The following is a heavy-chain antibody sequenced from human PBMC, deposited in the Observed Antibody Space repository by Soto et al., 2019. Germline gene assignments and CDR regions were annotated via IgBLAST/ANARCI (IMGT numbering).Heavy chain of an antibody. CDR2: ISGSGGST. D-gene: IGHD3-9*01. V-gene: IGHV3-23*01. CDR3: AKLWFYDILTGYPNDY. Sequence: PGGSLRLSCAASGFTFSSYAMSWVRQAPGKGLEWVSAISGSGGSTYYADSVKGRFTISRDNSKNTLYLQMNTLRAEDTAVYYCAKLWFYDILTGYPNDYWGQGSLVTVSS. J-gene: IGHJ4*02. CDR1: GFTFSSYA.